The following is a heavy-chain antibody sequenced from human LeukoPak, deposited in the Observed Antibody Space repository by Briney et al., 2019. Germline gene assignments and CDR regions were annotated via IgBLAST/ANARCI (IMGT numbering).Heavy chain of an antibody. CDR1: GGSISSSSYY. Sequence: PSETLSLTCTVSGGSISSSSYYWGWIRQPPGKGLEWIGYIYHSGSTYYNPSLKSRVTISVDRSKNQFSLKLSSVTAADTAVYYCARAWQQLVNFDYWGQGTLVTVPS. J-gene: IGHJ4*02. CDR3: ARAWQQLVNFDY. D-gene: IGHD6-13*01. CDR2: IYHSGST. V-gene: IGHV4-39*07.